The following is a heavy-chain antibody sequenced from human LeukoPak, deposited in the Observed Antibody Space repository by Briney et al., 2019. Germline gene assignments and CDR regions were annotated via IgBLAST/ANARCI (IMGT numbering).Heavy chain of an antibody. CDR2: ISAYNGNT. V-gene: IGHV1-18*01. J-gene: IGHJ4*02. Sequence: GASVKVSCKASGYTFTSYGISWVRQAPGQALEWMGWISAYNGNTNYAQKLQCRVTMTTDTSTSTAYMELRSLRSDDTAVYYCARATGIAAAGHFDYWGQGTLVTVSS. D-gene: IGHD6-13*01. CDR3: ARATGIAAAGHFDY. CDR1: GYTFTSYG.